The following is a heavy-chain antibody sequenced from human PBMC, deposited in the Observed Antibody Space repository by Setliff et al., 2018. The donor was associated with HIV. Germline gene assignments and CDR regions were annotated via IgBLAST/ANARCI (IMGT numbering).Heavy chain of an antibody. CDR3: ARLVEAYDSSGYFFNWFDP. CDR2: IYYSGST. Sequence: SETLSLTCTVSGGSISSSSYYWGWIRQPPGKGLEWIGSIYYSGSTYYNPSLKSRVTISVDTSKNQFSLKLSSVTAADTAVYYCARLVEAYDSSGYFFNWFDPWGQGTRVTVSS. V-gene: IGHV4-39*01. CDR1: GGSISSSSYY. D-gene: IGHD3-22*01. J-gene: IGHJ5*02.